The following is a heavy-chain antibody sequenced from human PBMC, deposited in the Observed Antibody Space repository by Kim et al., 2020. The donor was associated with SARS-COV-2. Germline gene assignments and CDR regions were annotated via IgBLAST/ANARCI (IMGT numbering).Heavy chain of an antibody. D-gene: IGHD3-3*01. CDR3: AKGSVLRFLEWLLPVPFDL. V-gene: IGHV3-23*01. Sequence: GRFTISRDNSKNTLYLQMNSLRAEDTAVYYCAKGSVLRFLEWLLPVPFDLWGRGTLVTVSS. J-gene: IGHJ2*01.